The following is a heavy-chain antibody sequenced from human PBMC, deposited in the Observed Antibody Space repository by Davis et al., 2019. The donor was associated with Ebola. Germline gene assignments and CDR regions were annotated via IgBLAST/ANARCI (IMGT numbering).Heavy chain of an antibody. J-gene: IGHJ6*02. CDR3: ARDPGGHYAMDV. V-gene: IGHV3-53*01. CDR2: IFSAGST. CDR1: GFTVRSNH. D-gene: IGHD1-1*01. Sequence: GESLKISCAASGFTVRSNHMNWVRQAPGKGLEWVSIIFSAGSTNYADSVKGRFTISRDNLKNTLYLEMNNLRAEDTAVYYCARDPGGHYAMDVWGQGTTVTVSS.